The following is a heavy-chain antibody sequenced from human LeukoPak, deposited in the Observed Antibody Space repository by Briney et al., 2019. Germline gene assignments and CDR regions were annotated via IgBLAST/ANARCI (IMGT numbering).Heavy chain of an antibody. Sequence: SETLSLTCTISGGSITSYHWSWIRQPPGKGLEWIGYIYYSGSTNYNPPLKSRVTISVDTSKNQFSLNLRSVTAADTAVYYCARGSRDGYNHFDYWGQGTLVTVSS. CDR2: IYYSGST. CDR3: ARGSRDGYNHFDY. D-gene: IGHD5-24*01. J-gene: IGHJ4*02. CDR1: GGSITSYH. V-gene: IGHV4-59*01.